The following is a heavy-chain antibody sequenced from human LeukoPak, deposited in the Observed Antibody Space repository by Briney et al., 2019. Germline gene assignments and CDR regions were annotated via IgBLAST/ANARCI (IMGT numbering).Heavy chain of an antibody. J-gene: IGHJ4*02. D-gene: IGHD2-21*02. CDR2: ISGSGDNT. V-gene: IGHV3-23*01. CDR1: GFTFSSNA. CDR3: AKLVITAVVIFYCGGDCFPDY. Sequence: GGSLRLSCAASGFTFSSNAMSWVRQAPGKRLEWVSGISGSGDNTYYADSVKGRFTISRDNSKNTLYLQMNSLRAEDTAIYYCAKLVITAVVIFYCGGDCFPDYWGQGTLVTVSS.